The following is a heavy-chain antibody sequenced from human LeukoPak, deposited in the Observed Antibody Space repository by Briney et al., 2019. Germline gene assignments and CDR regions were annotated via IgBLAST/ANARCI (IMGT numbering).Heavy chain of an antibody. Sequence: ASVKVSCKASGYTFTSYGISWVRQAPGQGPEWVGWISAYNGNTNYAQKLQGRVTMTRDTSTSTAYMELRSLRSDDTAVYYCARVGPRGYSGPLDYWGQGTLVTVSP. CDR2: ISAYNGNT. CDR3: ARVGPRGYSGPLDY. J-gene: IGHJ4*02. D-gene: IGHD5-12*01. CDR1: GYTFTSYG. V-gene: IGHV1-18*01.